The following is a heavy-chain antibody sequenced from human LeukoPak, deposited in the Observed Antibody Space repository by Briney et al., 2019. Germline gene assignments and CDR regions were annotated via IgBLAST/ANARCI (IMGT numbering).Heavy chain of an antibody. Sequence: GGSLRLSCAASGFTFSSYWMSWVRQAPGKGLEWVANIKQDGSAKFYVDSVKGRFTVSRDNAKNSLYLQMNSLRAEDTAVYYCARAAMVRGPNAFDIWGQGTMVTVSS. CDR1: GFTFSSYW. CDR3: ARAAMVRGPNAFDI. V-gene: IGHV3-7*01. CDR2: IKQDGSAK. J-gene: IGHJ3*02. D-gene: IGHD3-10*01.